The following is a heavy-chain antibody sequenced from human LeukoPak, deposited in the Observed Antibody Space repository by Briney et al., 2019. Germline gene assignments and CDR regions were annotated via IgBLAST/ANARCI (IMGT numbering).Heavy chain of an antibody. CDR2: IYYSGST. J-gene: IGHJ4*02. CDR3: ARQEQWLIDY. D-gene: IGHD6-19*01. CDR1: GGSISSSSYY. V-gene: IGHV4-39*01. Sequence: SETLSFTCTVSGGSISSSSYYWGWIRQPPGKGLEWIGSIYYSGSTYYNPSLKSRVTISVDTSKNQFCLKLSSVTAADTAVYYCARQEQWLIDYWGQGTLVTVSS.